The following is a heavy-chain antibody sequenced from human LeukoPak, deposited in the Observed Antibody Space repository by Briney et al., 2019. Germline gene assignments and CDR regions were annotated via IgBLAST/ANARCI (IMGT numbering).Heavy chain of an antibody. CDR1: GFTFSSYS. D-gene: IGHD6-25*01. Sequence: GGSLRLSCAASGFTFSSYSMNWVRQAPGKGLEWVSSISSSSSYIYYADSVKGRSTISRDNAKNSLYLQMNSLRAEDTAVYYCARSGSTGSNNWFDPWGQGTLVTVSS. J-gene: IGHJ5*02. CDR2: ISSSSSYI. V-gene: IGHV3-21*01. CDR3: ARSGSTGSNNWFDP.